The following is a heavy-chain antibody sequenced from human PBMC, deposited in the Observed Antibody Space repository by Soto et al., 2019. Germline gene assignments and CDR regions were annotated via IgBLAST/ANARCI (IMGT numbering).Heavy chain of an antibody. V-gene: IGHV4-34*01. CDR3: ARGQEGQNDILTGYYRRHYYGMDV. Sequence: PSETLSLTCAVFGGSFRDYYWSWIRQPPGRGLEWIGEINDSGSTNYNPSLKSRVTISIDTSTNQFSLNLNSVTAADTAAYYCARGQEGQNDILTGYYRRHYYGMDVWGQGTTVTVSS. CDR1: GGSFRDYY. J-gene: IGHJ6*02. D-gene: IGHD3-9*01. CDR2: INDSGST.